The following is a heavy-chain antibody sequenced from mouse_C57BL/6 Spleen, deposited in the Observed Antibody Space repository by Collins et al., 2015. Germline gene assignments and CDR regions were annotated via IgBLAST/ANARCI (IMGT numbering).Heavy chain of an antibody. CDR1: GFTFSDYY. J-gene: IGHJ4*01. CDR2: ISDGGSYT. V-gene: IGHV5-4*02. Sequence: EVQLVESGGGLVKPGGSLKLSCAASGFTFSDYYMYWVRQTPEKRLEWVATISDGGSYTYYPDSVKGRFTISRDNAKNNLYLQMSSLKSEDTAMYYCARGIYGYEDYAMDYWGQGTSVTVSS. D-gene: IGHD2-2*01. CDR3: ARGIYGYEDYAMDY.